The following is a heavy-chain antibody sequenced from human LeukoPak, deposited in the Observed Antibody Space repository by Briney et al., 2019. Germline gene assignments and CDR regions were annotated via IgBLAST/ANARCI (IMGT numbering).Heavy chain of an antibody. CDR1: GFTSSSHW. Sequence: GGSLRLSCAASGFTSSSHWMHWVRQAPGKGLVWVSRINSDGSSTSYADSVKGRFTISRDNAKNTLYLQMSSLRAEDTAVYYCARHDTSGWYAFDYWGQGTLVIVSS. CDR3: ARHDTSGWYAFDY. J-gene: IGHJ4*02. V-gene: IGHV3-74*01. D-gene: IGHD6-19*01. CDR2: INSDGSST.